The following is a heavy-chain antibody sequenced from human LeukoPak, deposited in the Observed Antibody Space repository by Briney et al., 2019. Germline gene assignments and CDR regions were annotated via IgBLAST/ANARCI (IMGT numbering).Heavy chain of an antibody. D-gene: IGHD6-13*01. V-gene: IGHV3-21*01. CDR2: ISSSSTYV. J-gene: IGHJ4*02. CDR3: ARLRSSSPDY. Sequence: GGSLRLSCAASGFTLSDYSMSWVRQAPGKGLEWVSSISSSSTYVYYADSVEGRFTISRDNAKHSLYLQMNSLRAEDTAMYYCARLRSSSPDYWGQGTLVTVSS. CDR1: GFTLSDYS.